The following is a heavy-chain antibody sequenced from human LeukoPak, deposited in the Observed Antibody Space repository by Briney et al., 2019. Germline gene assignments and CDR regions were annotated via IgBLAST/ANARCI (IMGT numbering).Heavy chain of an antibody. D-gene: IGHD3-10*01. CDR1: GGSVSISNYY. CDR2: IYYSGST. J-gene: IGHJ4*02. V-gene: IGHV4-39*01. CDR3: ARHLGRGYFDY. Sequence: SETLSLTCNVFGGSVSISNYYWGWIRQPPGKGLEWIGSIYYSGSTYYNPSLKSRVSISVDTSKKQFSLKLSSVTAADTAFYYCARHLGRGYFDYWGQGTLVTVSS.